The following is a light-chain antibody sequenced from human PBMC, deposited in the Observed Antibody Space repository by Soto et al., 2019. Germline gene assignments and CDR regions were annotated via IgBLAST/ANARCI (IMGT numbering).Light chain of an antibody. V-gene: IGLV2-8*01. CDR3: SSYAGSNNLGL. J-gene: IGLJ2*01. Sequence: QSVLTQPPSASGSPGQSVTISCTGTSSDIGAYDYVSWYQQYPGKAPRLIIYEVRHRPSGVPDRFSGSKSGNTASLTVSGLQAEDVPDYYCSSYAGSNNLGLFGGGTKLTVL. CDR2: EVR. CDR1: SSDIGAYDY.